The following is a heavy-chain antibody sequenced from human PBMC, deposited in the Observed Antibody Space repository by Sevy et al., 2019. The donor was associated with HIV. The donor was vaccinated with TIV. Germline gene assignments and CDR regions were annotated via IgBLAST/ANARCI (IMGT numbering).Heavy chain of an antibody. Sequence: SETLSLTCTVSGGSISSYYWSWIRQPAGKGLEWIGRIYTSGSTNYNPSLKSRVPMSVDTSKNQFSLKLSAVTAADTGVDYCARGRPAPPGVVVPAASRSVNYYYGMDVWGQGTTVTVSS. J-gene: IGHJ6*02. CDR3: ARGRPAPPGVVVPAASRSVNYYYGMDV. D-gene: IGHD2-2*01. V-gene: IGHV4-4*07. CDR2: IYTSGST. CDR1: GGSISSYY.